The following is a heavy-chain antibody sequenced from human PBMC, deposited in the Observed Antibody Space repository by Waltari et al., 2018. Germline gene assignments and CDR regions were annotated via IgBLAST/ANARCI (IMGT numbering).Heavy chain of an antibody. J-gene: IGHJ4*02. CDR2: IWYDGSNK. CDR1: GFTFSSYG. Sequence: QVQLVESGGGVVQPGRSLRLSCAASGFTFSSYGMPWVRKAPGKGLEWVAVIWYDGSNKYYADSVKGRFTISRDNSKNTLYLQMNSLRAEDTAVYYCARDRKDSSGYSFDYWGQGTLVTVSS. CDR3: ARDRKDSSGYSFDY. D-gene: IGHD3-22*01. V-gene: IGHV3-33*01.